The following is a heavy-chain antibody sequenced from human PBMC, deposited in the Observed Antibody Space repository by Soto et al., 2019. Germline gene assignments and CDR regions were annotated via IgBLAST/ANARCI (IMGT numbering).Heavy chain of an antibody. CDR2: IYYSGST. Sequence: SETLSLTCTVSGGSISSSSYYWGWIRQPPGKGLEWIGSIYYSGSTYYNPSLKSRVTISVDTSKNQFSLKLSSVTAADTAVYYCARHQGYYGSGSYGDLFDYWGQGTLVTVSS. CDR1: GGSISSSSYY. D-gene: IGHD3-10*01. J-gene: IGHJ4*02. V-gene: IGHV4-39*01. CDR3: ARHQGYYGSGSYGDLFDY.